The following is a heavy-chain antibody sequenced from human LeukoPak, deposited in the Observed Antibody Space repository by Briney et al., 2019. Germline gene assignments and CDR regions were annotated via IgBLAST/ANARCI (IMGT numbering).Heavy chain of an antibody. CDR1: GGSFSGYY. Sequence: PSETLSLTRAVYGGSFSGYYWSWIRQPPGKGLEWIGEINHSGSTNYNPSLKSRVTISVDTSKNQFSLKLSSVTAADTAVYYCARTGYGDYPFDYWGQGTLVTVSS. CDR2: INHSGST. J-gene: IGHJ4*02. V-gene: IGHV4-34*01. D-gene: IGHD4-17*01. CDR3: ARTGYGDYPFDY.